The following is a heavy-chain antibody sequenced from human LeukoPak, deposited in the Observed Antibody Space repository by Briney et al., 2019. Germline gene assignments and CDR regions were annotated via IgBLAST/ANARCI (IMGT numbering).Heavy chain of an antibody. V-gene: IGHV3-23*01. CDR1: GFTFSSYA. CDR2: ISGSGGNT. D-gene: IGHD6-19*01. CDR3: AKGRTEGGTLALDY. J-gene: IGHJ4*02. Sequence: PGGSLRLSCAASGFTFSSYAMTWVRQAPGKGLEWVSRISGSGGNTYYTDSVRGRLSISRDNSKNTLYLQVNSLRAEDTAVYYCAKGRTEGGTLALDYWGQGTLVTVSS.